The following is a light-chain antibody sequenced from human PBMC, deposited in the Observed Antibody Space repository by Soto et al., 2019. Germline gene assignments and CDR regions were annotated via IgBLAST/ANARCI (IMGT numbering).Light chain of an antibody. CDR1: QSLLHSNGYNY. CDR2: LGS. J-gene: IGKJ1*01. CDR3: MQALQTPWT. Sequence: DIVMTQSPLSLPVTPGEPASISCRSSQSLLHSNGYNYLDWYLQKPGQSPQLLIYLGSNRASGVTDRFSGSGSGTDFTLKLSRADAEDVGVYYCMQALQTPWTFGQGTKVEIK. V-gene: IGKV2-28*01.